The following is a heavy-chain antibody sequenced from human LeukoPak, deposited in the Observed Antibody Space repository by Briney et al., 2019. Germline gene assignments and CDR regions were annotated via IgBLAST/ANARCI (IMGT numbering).Heavy chain of an antibody. J-gene: IGHJ4*02. Sequence: GGSLRLSCAASGFTFTSAWMKWVRQAPGKGLEWVTFIRYDGSNTNYADSVKGRFTISRDNSKNTLYLQMNSLRAEDTAVYYCAKDLWRGYDSSGYYPPDYWGQGTLVTVSS. CDR1: GFTFTSAW. CDR2: IRYDGSNT. V-gene: IGHV3-30*02. CDR3: AKDLWRGYDSSGYYPPDY. D-gene: IGHD3-22*01.